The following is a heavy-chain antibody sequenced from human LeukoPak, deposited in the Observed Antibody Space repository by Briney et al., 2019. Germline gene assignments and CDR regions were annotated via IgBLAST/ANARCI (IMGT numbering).Heavy chain of an antibody. CDR1: GYTFTGYY. Sequence: ASVKVSCKASGYTFTGYYMHWVRQAPGQGLEWMGWINPNSGGTNYAQKFRGRVTMTRDMPISTAYMELNRLRSDDTAVYYCARGRRSWYYFDYWGQGTLVTVSS. CDR3: ARGRRSWYYFDY. CDR2: INPNSGGT. J-gene: IGHJ4*02. D-gene: IGHD6-13*01. V-gene: IGHV1-2*02.